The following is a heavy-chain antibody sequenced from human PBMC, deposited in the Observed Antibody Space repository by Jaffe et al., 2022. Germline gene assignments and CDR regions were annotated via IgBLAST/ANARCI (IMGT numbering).Heavy chain of an antibody. J-gene: IGHJ3*02. V-gene: IGHV2-5*01. CDR3: AHTRRRITIFGVVRNDAFDI. CDR2: IYWNDDK. Sequence: QITLKESGPTLVKPTQTLTLTCTFSGFSLSTSGVGVGWIRQPPGKALEWLALIYWNDDKRYSPSLKSRLTITKDTSKNQVVLTMTNMDPVDTATYYCAHTRRRITIFGVVRNDAFDIWGQGTMVTVSS. CDR1: GFSLSTSGVG. D-gene: IGHD3-3*01.